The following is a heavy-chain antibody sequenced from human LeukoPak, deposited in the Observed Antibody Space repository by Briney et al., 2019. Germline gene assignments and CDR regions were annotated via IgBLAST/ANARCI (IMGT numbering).Heavy chain of an antibody. Sequence: ASVKVSCKASGYTFTSYYMHWVRQAPGQGLEWMGRVNPNSGGTNYAQKFQGRVTMTRDTSISTAYMELSRLRSDDTAVYYCASLGYSNPHFDIWGQGTMVTVSS. J-gene: IGHJ3*02. D-gene: IGHD2-15*01. CDR3: ASLGYSNPHFDI. CDR1: GYTFTSYY. V-gene: IGHV1-2*06. CDR2: VNPNSGGT.